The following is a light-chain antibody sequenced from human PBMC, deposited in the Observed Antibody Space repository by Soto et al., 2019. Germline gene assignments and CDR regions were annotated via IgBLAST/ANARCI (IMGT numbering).Light chain of an antibody. V-gene: IGKV3-15*01. J-gene: IGKJ1*01. CDR2: RAS. Sequence: SQSPGTLSLSQGERATLSCRASESVSDDLAWYQQKPGRAPRLLIYRASTRAAGVSARISGSGSGTEFTLSISSLQPEDSAVYYCQQYYNWPPWTFGQRTMAAIK. CDR3: QQYYNWPPWT. CDR1: ESVSDD.